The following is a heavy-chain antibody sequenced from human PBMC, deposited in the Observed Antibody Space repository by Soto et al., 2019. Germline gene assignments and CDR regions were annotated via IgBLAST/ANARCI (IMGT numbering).Heavy chain of an antibody. CDR1: GSSISNYY. CDR3: ARVYTDSSSFFDP. CDR2: IYYSGTT. V-gene: IGHV4-59*12. J-gene: IGHJ5*02. D-gene: IGHD6-13*01. Sequence: SETLSLTCTFPGSSISNYYWTWIRQPPGKGLEWIGYIYYSGTTNYNPSLKSRVTISVDTSKNQFSLKLSSVTAADTAVYYCARVYTDSSSFFDPWGQGTLVTVSS.